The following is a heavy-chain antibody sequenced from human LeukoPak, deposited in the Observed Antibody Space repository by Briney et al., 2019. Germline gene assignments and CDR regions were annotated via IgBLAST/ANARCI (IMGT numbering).Heavy chain of an antibody. CDR1: GFTFDDYG. CDR2: ISWNSGII. CDR3: ARDSKSVPSSTSCSFFDY. D-gene: IGHD2-2*01. V-gene: IGHV3-20*04. Sequence: GGSLRLSCAASGFTFDDYGMSWVRQAPGKGLEWVSGISWNSGIIGYADSVKGRFTISRDNTKNSLYLQMNSLRAEDTAVYYCARDSKSVPSSTSCSFFDYWGQGTLVTVSS. J-gene: IGHJ4*02.